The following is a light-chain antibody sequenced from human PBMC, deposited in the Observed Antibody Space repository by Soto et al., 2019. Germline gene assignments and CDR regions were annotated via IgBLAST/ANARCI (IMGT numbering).Light chain of an antibody. CDR3: QQYNNWPPWT. CDR2: DAS. Sequence: EIVLTQSPATLSVSPGKRATLSCMSSQSVSINLAWYQQKPGQAPRLLIYDASTRATGVPARFSGSGSGTEFALTISSLQSEDFAIYYCQQYNNWPPWTFGQGTKVDIK. CDR1: QSVSIN. J-gene: IGKJ1*01. V-gene: IGKV3-15*01.